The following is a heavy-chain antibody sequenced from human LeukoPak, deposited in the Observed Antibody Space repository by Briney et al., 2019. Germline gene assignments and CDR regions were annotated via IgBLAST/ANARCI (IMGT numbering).Heavy chain of an antibody. CDR1: VYTFTSYY. D-gene: IGHD2-15*01. CDR2: INPSGGST. Sequence: ASVKVSCKASVYTFTSYYMHWVRQAPGQGLEWMGIINPSGGSTSYAQKFQGRVTMTSDTYTSTVYMELSSLRSEDTAVYYCARSAVVAATGYFDYWGQGTLVTVSS. J-gene: IGHJ4*02. V-gene: IGHV1-46*01. CDR3: ARSAVVAATGYFDY.